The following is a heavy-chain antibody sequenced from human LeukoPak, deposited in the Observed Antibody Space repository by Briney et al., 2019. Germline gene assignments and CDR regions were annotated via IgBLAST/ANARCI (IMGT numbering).Heavy chain of an antibody. J-gene: IGHJ6*02. CDR2: IYYSGST. CDR3: VTWDLVQGEAATCFYVYCAMDV. V-gene: IGHV4-59*12. CDR1: GGSISSYY. Sequence: SETLSLTCTVSGGSISSYYWSWIRQPPGKGLEWIGYIYYSGSTNYNPSLKSRVTISVDTSKNQFSLKLSSVTAADTAVYHCVTWDLVQGEAATCFYVYCAMDVWGQGTTVTVSS. D-gene: IGHD3-16*01.